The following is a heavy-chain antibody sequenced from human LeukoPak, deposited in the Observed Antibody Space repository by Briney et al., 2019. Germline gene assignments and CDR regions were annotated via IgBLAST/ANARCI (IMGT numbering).Heavy chain of an antibody. V-gene: IGHV1-18*01. D-gene: IGHD6-19*01. Sequence: ASVKVSCKASGYTFTSYGISWVRQAPGQGLEWMGWISGYNGNTNYVQKFQGRVTMTTDTSTSTAYMELRSLRSDDTAVYYCARDRHWVIAVADPYYYYYMDVWGKGTTVTVSS. J-gene: IGHJ6*03. CDR2: ISGYNGNT. CDR3: ARDRHWVIAVADPYYYYYMDV. CDR1: GYTFTSYG.